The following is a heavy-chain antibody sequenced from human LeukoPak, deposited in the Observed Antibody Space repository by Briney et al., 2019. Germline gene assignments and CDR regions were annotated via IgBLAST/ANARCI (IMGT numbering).Heavy chain of an antibody. CDR3: ATYRQVLLPFES. D-gene: IGHD2-8*02. CDR2: IFPSGGEI. J-gene: IGHJ4*02. V-gene: IGHV3-23*01. Sequence: GGSLRLSCAASGFTFSTFAMIGVRQPPGKGREGVSSIFPSGGEIHYADSVRGRFTISRDNSKSTLSLQMNSLRAEDTAIYYCATYRQVLLPFESWGQGTLVTVSS. CDR1: GFTFSTFA.